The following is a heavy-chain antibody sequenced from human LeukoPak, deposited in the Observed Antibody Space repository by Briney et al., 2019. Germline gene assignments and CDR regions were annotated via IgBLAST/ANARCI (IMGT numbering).Heavy chain of an antibody. D-gene: IGHD2-2*01. CDR3: AKDRGSTSWDRYYYYGMDV. Sequence: GGSLRLSCAASGFTFSSYAMSWVRQAPGKGLEWVSAISGSGGSTYYADSVKGRFTISRDNFKNTLYLQMNSLRAEDTAVYYCAKDRGSTSWDRYYYYGMDVWGQGTTVTVSS. CDR2: ISGSGGST. J-gene: IGHJ6*02. CDR1: GFTFSSYA. V-gene: IGHV3-23*01.